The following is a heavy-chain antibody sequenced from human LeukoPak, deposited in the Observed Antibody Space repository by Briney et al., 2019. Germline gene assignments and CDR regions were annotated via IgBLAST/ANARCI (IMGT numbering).Heavy chain of an antibody. D-gene: IGHD3-16*01. J-gene: IGHJ4*02. CDR2: IYTSGST. V-gene: IGHV4-4*07. CDR3: ARVGDYALKD. CDR1: GGAISSYH. Sequence: PSETLSLTCTVSGGAISSYHWSWIRQPAGKGLEWIGRIYTSGSTNYNPSLKSRVTMSVDTSKNQFSLKLSSVTAADTVVYYCARVGDYALKDWGQGTLVTVSS.